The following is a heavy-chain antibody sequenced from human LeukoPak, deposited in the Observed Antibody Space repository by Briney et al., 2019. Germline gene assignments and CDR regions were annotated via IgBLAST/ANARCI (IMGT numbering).Heavy chain of an antibody. CDR2: ISYDGSNK. V-gene: IGHV3-30*04. D-gene: IGHD6-13*01. J-gene: IGHJ4*02. Sequence: PGGSLRLPCTACRFTFSRYAMQWVRQAPGKGREWVAVISYDGSNKYYADSVKGRFTISRDNSKNTLYLQMNSLRAEDTAVYYCARDFVAAGTIFDYWGQGTLVTVSS. CDR3: ARDFVAAGTIFDY. CDR1: RFTFSRYA.